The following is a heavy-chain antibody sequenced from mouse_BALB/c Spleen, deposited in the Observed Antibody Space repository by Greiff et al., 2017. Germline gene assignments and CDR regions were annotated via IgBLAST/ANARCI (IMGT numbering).Heavy chain of an antibody. V-gene: IGHV3-1*02. J-gene: IGHJ4*01. D-gene: IGHD2-2*01. CDR1: GYSITSGYS. CDR2: IHYSGST. Sequence: EVKLMESGPDLVKPSQSLSLTCTVTGYSITSGYSWHWIRQFPGNKLEWMGYIHYSGSTNYNPSLKSRISITRDTSKNQFFLQLNSVTTEDTATYYCAIYYGYDNAMDYWGQGTSVTVSS. CDR3: AIYYGYDNAMDY.